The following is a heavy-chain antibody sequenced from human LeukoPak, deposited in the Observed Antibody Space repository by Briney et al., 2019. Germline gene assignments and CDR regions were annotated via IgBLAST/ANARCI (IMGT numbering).Heavy chain of an antibody. CDR3: AIGRILIDC. CDR2: ISSGTSYI. V-gene: IGHV3-21*01. Sequence: GGSLRLSCAASGFTFSSYWMNWVRQAPGKGLEWVSSISSGTSYIYYADSVTGRFTISRDNAKNSLYLQMNSLRAEDTAVYYCAIGRILIDCWGQGTLVTVSS. J-gene: IGHJ4*02. D-gene: IGHD5-18*01. CDR1: GFTFSSYW.